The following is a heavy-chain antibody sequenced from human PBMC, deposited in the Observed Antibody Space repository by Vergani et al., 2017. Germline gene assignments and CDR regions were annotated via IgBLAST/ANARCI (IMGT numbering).Heavy chain of an antibody. CDR3: ARDSYSNYVY. CDR2: INPNRGCT. D-gene: IGHD4-11*01. V-gene: IGHV1-2*02. CDR1: GYTFTGYY. Sequence: QVPLVQSGAEVKKPGASVKVSCKASGYTFTGYYMHWVRQAPGQGLGWMGWINPNRGCTNYAQKFQGRVTMTRDTSISTAYMELSRLISDDTAVYYCARDSYSNYVYWGQGTLVTVSS. J-gene: IGHJ4*02.